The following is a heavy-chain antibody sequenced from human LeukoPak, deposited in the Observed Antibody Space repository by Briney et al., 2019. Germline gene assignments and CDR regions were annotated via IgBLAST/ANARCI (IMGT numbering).Heavy chain of an antibody. CDR3: ARIRSDHPG. D-gene: IGHD2-15*01. CDR2: ISSSSSTI. V-gene: IGHV3-48*04. CDR1: GFTFNTYS. Sequence: GGSLRLSCAVSGFTFNTYSINWVRQAPGKGLEWVSYISSSSSTIYYADSVKGRFTISRDNAKNSLYLQMNSLRVEDTAVYYCARIRSDHPGWGQGTLVTVSS. J-gene: IGHJ4*02.